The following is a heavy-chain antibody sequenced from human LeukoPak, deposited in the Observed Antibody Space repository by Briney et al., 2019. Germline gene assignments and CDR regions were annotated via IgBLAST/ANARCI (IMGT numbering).Heavy chain of an antibody. CDR3: ASDFGSGSFFAY. CDR1: GLTFSTHW. V-gene: IGHV3-7*03. D-gene: IGHD3-10*01. CDR2: IKQDGSEK. J-gene: IGHJ4*02. Sequence: GGSLRLSCAASGLTFSTHWMSWVRQIPGKGLEWVANIKQDGSEKHYVDSVRGRFTISRDNAQSSLYLQMNSLRAEDTAVYYCASDFGSGSFFAYWGQGTLVTVSS.